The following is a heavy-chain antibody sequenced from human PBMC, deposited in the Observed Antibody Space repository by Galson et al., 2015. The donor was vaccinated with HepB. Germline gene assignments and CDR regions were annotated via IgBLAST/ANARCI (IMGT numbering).Heavy chain of an antibody. Sequence: SLRLSCAASGFTFSSYAMHWVRQAPGKGLEWVAVISYDGSNKYYADSVKGRFTISRDNSKNTLYLQMNSLRAEDTAVYYCARDSDLGASDIWGQGTMVAVSS. V-gene: IGHV3-30*04. D-gene: IGHD2-21*01. CDR1: GFTFSSYA. CDR2: ISYDGSNK. CDR3: ARDSDLGASDI. J-gene: IGHJ3*02.